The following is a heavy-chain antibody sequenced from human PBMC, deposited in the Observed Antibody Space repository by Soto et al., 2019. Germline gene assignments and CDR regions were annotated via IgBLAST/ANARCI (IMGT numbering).Heavy chain of an antibody. J-gene: IGHJ4*02. Sequence: EVQLVESGGGLVQPGGSLRLSCAASGFTFSSYSMNWVRQAPGKGLEWVSYISSSSSTIYYADSVKGRVTISRDNAKNSLYLQMNRLRDEDTAVYYCARDRDSSGYYYFNPFDYWGQGTLVTVSS. CDR2: ISSSSSTI. D-gene: IGHD3-22*01. CDR3: ARDRDSSGYYYFNPFDY. CDR1: GFTFSSYS. V-gene: IGHV3-48*02.